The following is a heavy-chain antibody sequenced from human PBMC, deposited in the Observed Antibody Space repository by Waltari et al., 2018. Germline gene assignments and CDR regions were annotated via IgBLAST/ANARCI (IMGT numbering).Heavy chain of an antibody. V-gene: IGHV3-7*01. CDR2: IKQDGSEN. CDR3: ARVFVYGANSGKRPMDV. J-gene: IGHJ6*03. Sequence: EVQMVESGGGLVQPGGSLRLSCAASGFTFSSYWMIWVRQAPGKGLEWVANIKQDGSENYYVDSVKGRFTISRDDAKNSLYLQMNSLRNEDTAVYFCARVFVYGANSGKRPMDVWGKGTTVTVPS. CDR1: GFTFSSYW. D-gene: IGHD4-17*01.